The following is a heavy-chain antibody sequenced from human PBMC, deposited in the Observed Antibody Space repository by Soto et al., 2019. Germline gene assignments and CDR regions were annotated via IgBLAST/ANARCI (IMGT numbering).Heavy chain of an antibody. J-gene: IGHJ3*01. CDR2: IKSKADGGTA. CDR1: GFSFSSAW. V-gene: IGHV3-15*01. CDR3: TSEMRHTTTWYGAFNV. D-gene: IGHD3-10*01. Sequence: EVQLVESGGGLGKPGGSLRLSCAAFGFSFSSAWMDWVRQAPGKGLEWVGRIKSKADGGTADFAAPVKGRFTISRDDSRNILFLQLSSLESEDTAIYYCTSEMRHTTTWYGAFNVWGQGAMITVSS.